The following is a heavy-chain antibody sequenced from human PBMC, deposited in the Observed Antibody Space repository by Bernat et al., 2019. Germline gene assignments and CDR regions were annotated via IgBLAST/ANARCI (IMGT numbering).Heavy chain of an antibody. CDR1: GYSFTSYG. CDR2: ISAYNGDM. Sequence: QVQLVQSGAEVKKPGASVKVSCKASGYSFTSYGINWVRQAPGQGLEWMGWISAYNGDMNYAQKFQGRVTMTTDTSTSTAYMELRSLTSDDTAIYYCARDFGYTYDFPEIESIWGQGILVTVSS. J-gene: IGHJ4*02. V-gene: IGHV1-18*01. D-gene: IGHD5-18*01. CDR3: ARDFGYTYDFPEIESI.